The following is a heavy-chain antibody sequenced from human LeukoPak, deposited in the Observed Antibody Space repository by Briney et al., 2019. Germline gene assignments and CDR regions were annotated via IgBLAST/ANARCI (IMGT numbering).Heavy chain of an antibody. Sequence: SETLSLTCAVSGGPLSGYFWSWIRQPPGKGLEWIGEIHNSGTTNYNPSLNSRVTISEDTSKNQIYLNLRSVTAADTAVYYCARRYYYNLGSFPFDFWGQGTLVTVSS. CDR3: ARRYYYNLGSFPFDF. V-gene: IGHV4-34*01. J-gene: IGHJ4*02. CDR1: GGPLSGYF. D-gene: IGHD3-10*01. CDR2: IHNSGTT.